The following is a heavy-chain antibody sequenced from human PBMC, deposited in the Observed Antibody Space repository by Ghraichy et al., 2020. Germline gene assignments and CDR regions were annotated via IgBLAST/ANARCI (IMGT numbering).Heavy chain of an antibody. CDR1: GFTFNYFG. CDR2: LWNDGSKK. D-gene: IGHD2-21*02. Sequence: GGSLRLSCEASGFTFNYFGMHWVRQAPGKGLEWVAVLWNDGSKKLFADSVKGRFTISRDNSKNTLHLEMNNVRAEDTAVYYCARDLLYDCLYYYYGLDVWGQGTTLTLSS. J-gene: IGHJ6*02. V-gene: IGHV3-33*08. CDR3: ARDLLYDCLYYYYGLDV.